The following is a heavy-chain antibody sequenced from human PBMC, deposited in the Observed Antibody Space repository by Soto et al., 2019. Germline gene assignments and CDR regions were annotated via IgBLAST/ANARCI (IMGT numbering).Heavy chain of an antibody. J-gene: IGHJ4*02. CDR3: ARKPRWSRLWEYYFDY. CDR2: ISSSSSTI. Sequence: EVQLVESGGGLVQPGGSLRLSCAASGFTFSSYSMNWVRQAPGKGLEWVSYISSSSSTIYYADSVKGRFTISRDNAKNSLYLQMNSMRDEETAVYYCARKPRWSRLWEYYFDYWGQGTLVTVSS. CDR1: GFTFSSYS. D-gene: IGHD3-16*01. V-gene: IGHV3-48*02.